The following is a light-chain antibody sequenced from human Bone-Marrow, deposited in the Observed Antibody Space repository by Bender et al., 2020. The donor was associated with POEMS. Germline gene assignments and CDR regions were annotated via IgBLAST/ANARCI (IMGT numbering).Light chain of an antibody. CDR2: DVN. V-gene: IGLV2-14*03. Sequence: QSALTQPASVSGSPGQSITISCTGTSSDVGDYNFVSWYQQHPGKAPKLMIYDVNNRPSGVSTRFSGSKSGNTASLTISGLQAEDEADYYCTSYAGNNNVVFGGGTKLTVL. CDR3: TSYAGNNNVV. CDR1: SSDVGDYNF. J-gene: IGLJ2*01.